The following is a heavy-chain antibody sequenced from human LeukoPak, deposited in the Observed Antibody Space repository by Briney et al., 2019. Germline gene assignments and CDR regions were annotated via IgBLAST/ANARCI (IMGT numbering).Heavy chain of an antibody. D-gene: IGHD6-13*01. CDR2: ISTSGDTT. V-gene: IGHV3-23*01. Sequence: GGSLRLSCAVSGVTFTSYALSWVRQAPGKGLEWVSVISTSGDTTYYADSVSGRFTISRDNSKNTLYLQMNSLRAEDTAVYYCAKSLRAADYWGQGTLVTVSS. CDR1: GVTFTSYA. J-gene: IGHJ4*02. CDR3: AKSLRAADY.